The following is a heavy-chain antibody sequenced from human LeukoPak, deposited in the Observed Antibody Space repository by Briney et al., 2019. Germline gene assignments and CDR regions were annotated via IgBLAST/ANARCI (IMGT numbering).Heavy chain of an antibody. CDR2: IYYSEST. V-gene: IGHV4-39*07. D-gene: IGHD4-23*01. CDR3: ARDPADYGGKGGDY. CDR1: GGSLSSGSYY. J-gene: IGHJ4*02. Sequence: PSETLSLTCTVSGGSLSSGSYYWGWIRQPPGKGLEWIGSIYYSESTYQNPSLKSRVTISVDKSKNQFSLKLSSVTAADTAVYYCARDPADYGGKGGDYWGQGTLVTVSS.